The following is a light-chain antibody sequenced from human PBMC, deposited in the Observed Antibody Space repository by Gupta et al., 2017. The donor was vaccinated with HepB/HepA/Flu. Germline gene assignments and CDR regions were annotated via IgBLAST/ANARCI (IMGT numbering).Light chain of an antibody. CDR3: QSYDSSLSAWV. CDR1: TSNVGAGND. V-gene: IGLV1-40*01. J-gene: IGLJ3*02. CDR2: GNN. Sequence: QSVLTQPPSVSGAPGQTVTISCPGSTSNVGAGNDVHWYQLLPATAPRIIIYGNNIRPSGVPERLSGSKSGTSASLAITGLQAEDEADYYCQSYDSSLSAWVFGGGTKLTVL.